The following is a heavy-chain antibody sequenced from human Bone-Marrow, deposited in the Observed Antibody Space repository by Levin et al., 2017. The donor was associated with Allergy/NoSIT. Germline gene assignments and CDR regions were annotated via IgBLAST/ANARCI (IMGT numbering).Heavy chain of an antibody. CDR1: GFAFSGFV. J-gene: IGHJ4*02. V-gene: IGHV3-30*04. CDR2: ISHDEKNK. D-gene: IGHD2-21*01. Sequence: GESLKISCEASGFAFSGFVMHWVRQPPGKGLEWVALISHDEKNKYFADSVKGRFTVSRDNSKNTLYLQIDNLRAEDTAVYYCARGSDVFDYWGQGTLVTVSS. CDR3: ARGSDVFDY.